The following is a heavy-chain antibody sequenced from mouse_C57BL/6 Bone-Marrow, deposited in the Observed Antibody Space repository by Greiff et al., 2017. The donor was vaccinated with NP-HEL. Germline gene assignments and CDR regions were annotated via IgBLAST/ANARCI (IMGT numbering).Heavy chain of an antibody. Sequence: EVQLQQSGPELVKPGASVKIPCKASGYTFTDYNMDWVKQSHGKSLEWIGDINPTNGGTIYNQKFKGKATLTVDKSSSTAYMELRSLTSEDTAVYDCARSAPFPWFAYWGQGTLVTVSA. CDR3: ARSAPFPWFAY. V-gene: IGHV1-18*01. CDR2: INPTNGGT. J-gene: IGHJ3*01. D-gene: IGHD1-2*01. CDR1: GYTFTDYN.